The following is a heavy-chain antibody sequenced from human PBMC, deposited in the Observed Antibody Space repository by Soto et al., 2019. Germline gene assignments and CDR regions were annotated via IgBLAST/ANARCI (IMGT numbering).Heavy chain of an antibody. J-gene: IGHJ5*02. CDR2: ISAYNGNT. Sequence: ASVKVSCKASGYTFTSYGVSWVRQAPGQGLEWMGWISAYNGNTNYAQKLQGRVTMTTDTSTSTAYMELRSLRSDDTAVYYCARDPPYSSGWYAGFDPWGQGTLVTVSS. V-gene: IGHV1-18*01. CDR3: ARDPPYSSGWYAGFDP. D-gene: IGHD6-19*01. CDR1: GYTFTSYG.